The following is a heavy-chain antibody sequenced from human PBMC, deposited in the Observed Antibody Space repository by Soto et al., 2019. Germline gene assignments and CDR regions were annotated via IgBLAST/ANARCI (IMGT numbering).Heavy chain of an antibody. J-gene: IGHJ4*02. Sequence: EVQLVESGGGLVKPGGSLRLSCAASGFTFSNAWMSWVRQAPGKGLEWVGRIKSKTDGGTTDYAAPVKGRFTISRDDSKNTLYLQMNSLKTEDTAVYYCTTVYYYDSSRYYPPGYWGQGTLVTVSS. V-gene: IGHV3-15*01. CDR2: IKSKTDGGTT. CDR1: GFTFSNAW. D-gene: IGHD3-22*01. CDR3: TTVYYYDSSRYYPPGY.